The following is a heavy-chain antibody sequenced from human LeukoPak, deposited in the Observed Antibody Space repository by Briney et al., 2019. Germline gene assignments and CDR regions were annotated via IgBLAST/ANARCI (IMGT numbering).Heavy chain of an antibody. V-gene: IGHV4-38-2*02. CDR2: IYHSGSS. Sequence: PSETLSLTCTVSTYSISSGYYWGWIRRPPGKGLEWIGSIYHSGSSYYNPSLKSRVTISVDTSKIQFSLKLRSVTAADTAVYHCARAETYSSGWYDPFFDYWGQGTLVTVST. D-gene: IGHD6-19*01. CDR1: TYSISSGYY. CDR3: ARAETYSSGWYDPFFDY. J-gene: IGHJ4*02.